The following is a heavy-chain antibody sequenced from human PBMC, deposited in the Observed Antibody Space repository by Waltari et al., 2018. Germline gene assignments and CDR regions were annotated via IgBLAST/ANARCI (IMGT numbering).Heavy chain of an antibody. J-gene: IGHJ1*01. CDR2: ISGSDDKT. D-gene: IGHD2-2*01. CDR1: GFSLNRYS. V-gene: IGHV3-48*01. Sequence: EVRLVQSGGDLVQPGGSLRLSCAVSGFSLNRYSMIWVRQTPERGLEGVSYISGSDDKTEYADSVRGRFTISRDIARNSVSLQMKNLKVEDTAMYYCARELGGSAAGTDHWGQGSMVFVSS. CDR3: ARELGGSAAGTDH.